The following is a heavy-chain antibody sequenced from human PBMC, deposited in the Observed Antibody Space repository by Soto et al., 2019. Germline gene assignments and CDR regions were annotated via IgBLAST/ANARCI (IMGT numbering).Heavy chain of an antibody. CDR2: ISAYNGNT. Sequence: ASVKVSCKASGYTFTSYGISWVRQAPGQGLEWMGWISAYNGNTNYAQKLQGRVTMTTDTSTSTAYMELRSLRSDDTAVYYCARDHLRTIAAAGPYYYYYMAVWGKGTAVTVSS. D-gene: IGHD6-13*01. V-gene: IGHV1-18*01. CDR3: ARDHLRTIAAAGPYYYYYMAV. J-gene: IGHJ6*03. CDR1: GYTFTSYG.